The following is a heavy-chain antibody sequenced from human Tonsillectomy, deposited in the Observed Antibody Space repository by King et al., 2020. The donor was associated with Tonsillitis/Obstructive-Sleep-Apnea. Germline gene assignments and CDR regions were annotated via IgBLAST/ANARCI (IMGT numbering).Heavy chain of an antibody. CDR3: ARVLQGCSSTSCYFDI. CDR2: IHHSGNS. J-gene: IGHJ3*02. D-gene: IGHD2-2*01. Sequence: LQLQESGPGLVKPSGTLSLTCAVSGASITSTNWWNWVRQSPGKGLEWVGEIHHSGNSNYDRSLKGRVTISVDKSKNQFSLKLSSVTAADTAVYYCARVLQGCSSTSCYFDIWGQGAMVTVSS. CDR1: GASITSTNW. V-gene: IGHV4-4*02.